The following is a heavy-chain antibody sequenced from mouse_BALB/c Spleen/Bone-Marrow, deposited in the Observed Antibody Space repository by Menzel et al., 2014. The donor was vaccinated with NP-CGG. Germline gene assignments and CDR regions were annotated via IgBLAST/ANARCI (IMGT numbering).Heavy chain of an antibody. Sequence: DVMLVESGGGLVQPGGSRKLSCAASGFTFSGFGMHWVRQAPEKGLEWVAYISSGSSTIYYADTVKGRFTISRDNPKNTLFLQMTSLRSEDTAMYYCARGGNYAWFAYWGQGTLVTVSA. D-gene: IGHD2-1*01. J-gene: IGHJ3*01. CDR1: GFTFSGFG. V-gene: IGHV5-17*02. CDR2: ISSGSSTI. CDR3: ARGGNYAWFAY.